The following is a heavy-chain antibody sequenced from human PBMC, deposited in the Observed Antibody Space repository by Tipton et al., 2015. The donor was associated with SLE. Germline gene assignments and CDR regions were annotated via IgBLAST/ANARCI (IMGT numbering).Heavy chain of an antibody. V-gene: IGHV3-48*01. CDR2: ISSSSSTI. D-gene: IGHD6-13*01. J-gene: IGHJ3*02. Sequence: SLRLSCSASGFTFSSDSLNWVRQAPGKGLEWVSYISSSSSTIYYAESVKGRFTISRDNAKNSLYLQMNSLRAEDTAVYYCARGRQQLDAFDIWGQGTMVTVSS. CDR1: GFTFSSDS. CDR3: ARGRQQLDAFDI.